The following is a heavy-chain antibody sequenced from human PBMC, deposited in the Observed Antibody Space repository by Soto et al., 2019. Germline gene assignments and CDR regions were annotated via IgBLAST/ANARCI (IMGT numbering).Heavy chain of an antibody. D-gene: IGHD4-17*01. J-gene: IGHJ4*02. CDR1: GYTFTGYN. CDR3: ARVVDTTVTTMPPPLDY. CDR2: IDGNSGGT. Sequence: QVQLVQSGAEVKKPGASVKVSCKAFGYTFTGYNMHWVGQAPGQGLEWIVWIDGNSGGTHYAQKFQGWVTMTRDTSLSTAYMELSRLRSDDTAVYYCARVVDTTVTTMPPPLDYRGQGTLVTVSS. V-gene: IGHV1-2*04.